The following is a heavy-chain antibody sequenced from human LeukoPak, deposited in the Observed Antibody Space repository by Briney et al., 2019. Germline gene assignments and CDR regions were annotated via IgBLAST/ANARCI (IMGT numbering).Heavy chain of an antibody. CDR1: GYTFTDYY. V-gene: IGHV1-2*02. Sequence: ASVKVSCKASGYTFTDYYLHWVRQAPGQGFEWRGWNNPNSGDTNYAQKFQGRVTMTRDTSISTAHMEMSRLRSDDTAVYYCARANFLYCSSTTCLFDYWGQGTLVTVSS. CDR3: ARANFLYCSSTTCLFDY. J-gene: IGHJ4*02. D-gene: IGHD2-2*01. CDR2: NNPNSGDT.